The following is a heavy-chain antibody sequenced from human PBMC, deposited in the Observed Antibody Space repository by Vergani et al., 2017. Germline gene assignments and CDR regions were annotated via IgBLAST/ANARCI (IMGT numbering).Heavy chain of an antibody. Sequence: QVQLVQSGAEVKKPGSSVKVSCKASGGTFSSYAISWVRQAPGQGLEWMGGIIPIFGTANYAQKFQGRVTITADESTSTAYMELSSLRSEDTAVYYCARDQEVRIAAAGTRWDHYYYYMDGWGKGTTVTVSS. V-gene: IGHV1-69*01. CDR3: ARDQEVRIAAAGTRWDHYYYYMDG. CDR1: GGTFSSYA. J-gene: IGHJ6*03. CDR2: IIPIFGTA. D-gene: IGHD6-13*01.